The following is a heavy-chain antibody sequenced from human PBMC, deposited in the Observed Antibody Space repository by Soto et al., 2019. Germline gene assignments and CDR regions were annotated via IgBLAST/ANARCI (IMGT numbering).Heavy chain of an antibody. Sequence: QVQLVQSGAEVKKPGSSVKVSCKASGGTFSSYAISWVRQAPGQGVEWMGGTIPIFRTANYAQKFQGRVKITADESTSRAYMELSSLRSEDTAVYYCARGASDYGGNSVDFDYWGQGTLVTVSS. CDR1: GGTFSSYA. D-gene: IGHD4-17*01. CDR3: ARGASDYGGNSVDFDY. J-gene: IGHJ4*02. CDR2: TIPIFRTA. V-gene: IGHV1-69*01.